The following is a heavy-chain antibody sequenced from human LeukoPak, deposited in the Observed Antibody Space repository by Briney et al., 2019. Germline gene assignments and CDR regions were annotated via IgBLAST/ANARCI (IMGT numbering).Heavy chain of an antibody. CDR2: IYYSGST. V-gene: IGHV4-59*01. J-gene: IGHJ4*02. CDR1: GGSISSYY. CDR3: AREGGLGAAAVDY. D-gene: IGHD6-13*01. Sequence: PSGTLSLTCTVSGGSISSYYWSWIRQPPGKGLEWIGYIYYSGSTNYNPSLKSRVTISVDTSKNQFSLKLSSVTAADTAVYYCAREGGLGAAAVDYWGQGTLVTVSS.